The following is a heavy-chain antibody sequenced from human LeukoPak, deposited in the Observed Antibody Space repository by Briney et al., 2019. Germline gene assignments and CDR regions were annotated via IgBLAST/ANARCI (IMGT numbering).Heavy chain of an antibody. Sequence: PWETLLLSCRISGECINRYHWMWIPWPPGRGVEGIGYFYYSGSTNYIPSLKRRVVISVDTSKNQYSLKLSSVTAADTAVYYCARGRSGWHYFYGMDVCGQGATVTLS. J-gene: IGHJ6*02. CDR2: FYYSGST. V-gene: IGHV4-59*13. D-gene: IGHD6-19*01. CDR3: ARGRSGWHYFYGMDV. CDR1: GECINRYH.